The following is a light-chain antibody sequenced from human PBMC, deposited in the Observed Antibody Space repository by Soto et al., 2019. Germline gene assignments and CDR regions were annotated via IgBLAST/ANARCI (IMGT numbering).Light chain of an antibody. J-gene: IGLJ2*01. CDR1: SSDVGGYNY. Sequence: QSALTQPASASGSLGQSVTISCTGTSSDVGGYNYVSWYQQHPGKAPKLMIYEVTKRPPGVPNRFSGSKSGNTASLTVSGLQAEDEADYYCSSYAGGSIHDVLGAGTKLTVL. V-gene: IGLV2-8*01. CDR3: SSYAGGSIHDV. CDR2: EVT.